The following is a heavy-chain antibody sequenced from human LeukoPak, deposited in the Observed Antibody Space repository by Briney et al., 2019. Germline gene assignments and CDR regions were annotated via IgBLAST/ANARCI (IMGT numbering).Heavy chain of an antibody. J-gene: IGHJ4*02. V-gene: IGHV1-2*06. D-gene: IGHD4-11*01. CDR2: INPNSGGT. CDR3: AGQDGYSNYSPFDY. Sequence: ASVKVSCKASGYTFTGYYMHWVRQAPGQGLEWMGRINPNSGGTNYAQKFQDRVTMTRDTSISTAYMDLSNLRSDDTAVYYCAGQDGYSNYSPFDYWGQGTLVTVSS. CDR1: GYTFTGYY.